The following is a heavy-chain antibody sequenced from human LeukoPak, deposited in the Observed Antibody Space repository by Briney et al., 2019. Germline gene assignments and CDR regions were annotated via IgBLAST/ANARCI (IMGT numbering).Heavy chain of an antibody. CDR2: IIPIFGTA. Sequence: GSSVKVSCKASGGTFSSYAISWVRQAPGQGLEWMGGIIPIFGTANYAQKFQGRVTITADESTSTAYMELSSLRSEDTAVYYCARARYCSSTSCSRDFDYWGQGTLVTVSS. CDR1: GGTFSSYA. J-gene: IGHJ4*02. V-gene: IGHV1-69*01. CDR3: ARARYCSSTSCSRDFDY. D-gene: IGHD2-2*01.